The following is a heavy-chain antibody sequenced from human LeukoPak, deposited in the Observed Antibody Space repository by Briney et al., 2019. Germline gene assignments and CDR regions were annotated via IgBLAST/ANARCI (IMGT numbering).Heavy chain of an antibody. CDR2: MNPNSGNT. CDR3: ARRGTANSSGIKRLDY. V-gene: IGHV1-8*01. CDR1: GYTFTSYD. J-gene: IGHJ4*02. D-gene: IGHD6-19*01. Sequence: ASVKVSCKASGYTFTSYDINWVRQAPGQGLERMRWMNPNSGNTGYAQKFQGRVTMTRNTSISTAYMELSSLRSEDTAVYYCARRGTANSSGIKRLDYWGQGTLVTVSS.